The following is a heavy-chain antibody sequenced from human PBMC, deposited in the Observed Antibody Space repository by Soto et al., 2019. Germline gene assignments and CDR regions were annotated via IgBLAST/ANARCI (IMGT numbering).Heavy chain of an antibody. CDR3: ARGLRGYFDY. D-gene: IGHD5-12*01. J-gene: IGHJ4*02. CDR2: IYYSGST. V-gene: IGHV4-59*01. CDR1: GGSISSYY. Sequence: PSETLSLTCTVSGGSISSYYWSWIRQPPGKGLEWIGYIYYSGSTNYNPSLKSRVTISVDTSKNQFSLKLSSVTAADTAVYYCARGLRGYFDYWGQGTQVTVSS.